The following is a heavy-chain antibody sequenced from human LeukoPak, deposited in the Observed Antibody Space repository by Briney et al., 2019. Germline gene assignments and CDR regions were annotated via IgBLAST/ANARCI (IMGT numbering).Heavy chain of an antibody. CDR1: GFIFSSYW. V-gene: IGHV3-7*04. CDR3: AWGMDV. CDR2: IRHDGREK. J-gene: IGHJ6*02. Sequence: GGSLRLFCAASGFIFSSYWMTWVRQAPGKAREWVANIRHDGREKYYVGSVKGRFLISRDNAKNSLYLQMNSLRLEDTTIYYCAWGMDVWGQGTTVTVSS.